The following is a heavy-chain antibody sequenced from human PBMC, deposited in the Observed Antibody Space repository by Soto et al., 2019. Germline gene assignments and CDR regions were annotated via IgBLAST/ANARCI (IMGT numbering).Heavy chain of an antibody. D-gene: IGHD2-15*01. Sequence: QVQLQESGPGLVKPSQTLSLTCTVSGGSISSGGYYWSWIRQHPGKGLEWIGYIYYSGSTYYNPSLKSRVTISVDTSKNQFSLKLRSVTAADTAVYYCARDSLLQPRVAFDIWGQGTMVTVSS. J-gene: IGHJ3*02. CDR2: IYYSGST. CDR1: GGSISSGGYY. CDR3: ARDSLLQPRVAFDI. V-gene: IGHV4-31*03.